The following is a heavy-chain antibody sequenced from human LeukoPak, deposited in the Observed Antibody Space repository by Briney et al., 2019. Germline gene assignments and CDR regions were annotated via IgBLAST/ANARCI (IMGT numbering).Heavy chain of an antibody. D-gene: IGHD3-10*01. V-gene: IGHV4-30-2*01. CDR1: GGSISSGGYS. J-gene: IGHJ3*02. CDR3: ASGSGSRDAFDI. CDR2: IYHSGST. Sequence: PSQTLSLTCAVSGGSISSGGYSWSWIRQPPGKGLEWIGYIYHSGSTYYNPSLKSRVTISVDRPKNQFSLKLSSVTAADTAVYYCASGSGSRDAFDIWGQGTMVTVSS.